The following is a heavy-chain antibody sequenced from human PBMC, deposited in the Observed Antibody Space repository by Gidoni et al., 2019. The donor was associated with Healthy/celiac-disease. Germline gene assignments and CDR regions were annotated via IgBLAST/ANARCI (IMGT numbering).Heavy chain of an antibody. D-gene: IGHD1-26*01. CDR2: ISSSSRYI. J-gene: IGHJ6*02. Sequence: EVQLVESGGGLVKPGGSLRLSCAASGFTFSSYSMNWVGQAPGKGLEWVSSISSSSRYIYYADSVKGRFTISRDNAKNSLYLQMNSLRAEDTAVYYCARDSGSYENDYYYGMDVWGQGTTVTVSS. CDR1: GFTFSSYS. V-gene: IGHV3-21*01. CDR3: ARDSGSYENDYYYGMDV.